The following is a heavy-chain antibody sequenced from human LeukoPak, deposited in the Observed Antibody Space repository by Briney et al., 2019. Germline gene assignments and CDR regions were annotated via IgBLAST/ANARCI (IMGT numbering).Heavy chain of an antibody. Sequence: KPGGSLRLSCAASGFTFSSYSMNWVRQAPGKGLEWVSSISSSSSYIYYADSMKGRFTISRDNAKNTLYLQMNSLRAEDTAVYYCARVTAVAGTSVGVDAWGQGILVTVS. CDR1: GFTFSSYS. D-gene: IGHD6-19*01. J-gene: IGHJ4*02. CDR3: ARVTAVAGTSVGVDA. CDR2: ISSSSSYI. V-gene: IGHV3-21*01.